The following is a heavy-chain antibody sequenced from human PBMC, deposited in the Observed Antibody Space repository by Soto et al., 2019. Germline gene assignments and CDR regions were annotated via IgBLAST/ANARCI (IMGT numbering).Heavy chain of an antibody. Sequence: ASVKVSCKASGYAFTSYYMHWVRQAPGQGPEWMGIINPSGGSTSYAQKFQGRVTMTRDRSTSTVYMELSSLRSEDTAVYYCAIAVAGYNWFDPWGQGTLVTISS. CDR1: GYAFTSYY. V-gene: IGHV1-46*03. J-gene: IGHJ5*02. CDR2: INPSGGST. D-gene: IGHD6-19*01. CDR3: AIAVAGYNWFDP.